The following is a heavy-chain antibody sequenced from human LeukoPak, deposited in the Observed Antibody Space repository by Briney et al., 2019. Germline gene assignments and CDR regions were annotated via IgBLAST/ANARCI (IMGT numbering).Heavy chain of an antibody. CDR1: GFIFSDYS. Sequence: PGGSLRLSCAASGFIFSDYSVNWVRQAPGKGLEWVSFISSSSSTVYYADSVKGRFTISRDYANNSLFLQMNGLTAEDTAVYYCARGEDAIVGVPGPNYWGQGTLVSVSS. J-gene: IGHJ4*02. D-gene: IGHD1-26*01. CDR3: ARGEDAIVGVPGPNY. CDR2: ISSSSSTV. V-gene: IGHV3-48*01.